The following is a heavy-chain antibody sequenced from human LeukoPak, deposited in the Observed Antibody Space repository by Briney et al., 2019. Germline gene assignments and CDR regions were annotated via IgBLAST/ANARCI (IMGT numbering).Heavy chain of an antibody. D-gene: IGHD3-22*01. Sequence: PGRSLRLSCAASGFTFDDYAMHWVRQAPGKGLEWVSGISWNSGSIGYADSVKGRFTISRDNAKNSLYLQMNSLRAEDTAVYYCARVSGYYPYYFDYWGQGTLVTVSS. CDR2: ISWNSGSI. CDR3: ARVSGYYPYYFDY. J-gene: IGHJ4*02. CDR1: GFTFDDYA. V-gene: IGHV3-9*01.